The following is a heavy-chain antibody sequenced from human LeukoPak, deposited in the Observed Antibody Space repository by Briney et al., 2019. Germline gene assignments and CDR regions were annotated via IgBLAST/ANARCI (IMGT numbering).Heavy chain of an antibody. CDR1: GGSISSYY. D-gene: IGHD3-22*01. CDR2: IYTSGST. J-gene: IGHJ4*02. Sequence: PSETLSLTCTVSGGSISSYYWSWIRQPAGKGLEWIGRIYTSGSTNYNPSLKSRVTMSVDTSKNQFSLKLSSVTAADTAVYYCAFTGYDSSGYYPFDYWGQGTLVTVSS. CDR3: AFTGYDSSGYYPFDY. V-gene: IGHV4-4*07.